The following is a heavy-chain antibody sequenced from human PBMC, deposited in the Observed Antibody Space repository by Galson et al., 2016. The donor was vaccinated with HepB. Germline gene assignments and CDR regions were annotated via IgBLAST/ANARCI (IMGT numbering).Heavy chain of an antibody. D-gene: IGHD6-6*01. CDR1: XGAINXXSYF. V-gene: IGHV4-61*02. J-gene: IGHJ6*04. CDR2: VSASGST. Sequence: TLSLTCTVSXGAINXXSYFWXWVRXRAGKGLEWIGRVSASGSTNHNPSLKSRVIVSIDTSKNQFSLRLTSVTAADTAVYYCARGVAARQDYFYGMDVWGKGTTVTVSS. CDR3: ARGVAARQDYFYGMDV.